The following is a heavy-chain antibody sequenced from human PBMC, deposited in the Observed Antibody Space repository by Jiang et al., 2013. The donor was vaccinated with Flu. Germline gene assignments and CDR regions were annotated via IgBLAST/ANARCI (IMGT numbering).Heavy chain of an antibody. CDR1: GYSISSGYY. D-gene: IGHD3-10*01. V-gene: IGHV4-38-2*02. Sequence: LLKPSETLSLTCTVSGYSISSGYYWGWVRQPPGKGLEWIGGISHTGTTYYNPSLKTRLTISLDTSKNQFSLMLTSVTAADTAVYYCATTTGNWGQGTLVTVSS. CDR3: ATTTGN. CDR2: ISHTGTT. J-gene: IGHJ4*02.